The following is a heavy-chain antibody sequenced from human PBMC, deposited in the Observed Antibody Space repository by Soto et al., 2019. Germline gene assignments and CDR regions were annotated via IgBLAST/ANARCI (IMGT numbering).Heavy chain of an antibody. J-gene: IGHJ4*02. Sequence: LSCEGSGKPSELHFMTYIRQAPGKGLEWLSYISPGSRYPAYADSVKGRFTISRDNAKRSLYLQMMSLTAEDTAIYYCVRGGGGGRFDHWGQGTMFTFSS. D-gene: IGHD2-15*01. CDR2: ISPGSRYP. V-gene: IGHV3-11*06. CDR3: VRGGGGGRFDH. CDR1: GKPSELHF.